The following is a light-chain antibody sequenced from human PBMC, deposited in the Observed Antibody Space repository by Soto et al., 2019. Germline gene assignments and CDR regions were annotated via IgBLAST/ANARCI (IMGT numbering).Light chain of an antibody. J-gene: IGKJ4*01. Sequence: DIQMTQSPSSVSASVGDRVTITCRASQSISNWLAWYQQRPGEAPKLLIYAASSLQSGVPSRFSGSGYGTDFTLTISSLQPEDFAVYYCQQYNNWPPLTFGGGTKVEIK. CDR2: AAS. CDR3: QQYNNWPPLT. CDR1: QSISNW. V-gene: IGKV1-12*01.